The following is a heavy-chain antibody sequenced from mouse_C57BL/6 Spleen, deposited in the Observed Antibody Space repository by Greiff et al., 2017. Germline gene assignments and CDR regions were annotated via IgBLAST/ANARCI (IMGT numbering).Heavy chain of an antibody. CDR2: INPSSGDT. V-gene: IGHV1-4*01. Sequence: VQLQQSGAELVRPGASVKMSCKASGYTFTSYTMHWVKQRPGQGLEWIGYINPSSGDTKYNQKFKDKATLTADKSSSTAYMQLSSLTSEDAAVYYCARGGRAQAPWFAYWGKGALVTVSA. CDR1: GYTFTSYT. D-gene: IGHD3-2*02. J-gene: IGHJ3*01. CDR3: ARGGRAQAPWFAY.